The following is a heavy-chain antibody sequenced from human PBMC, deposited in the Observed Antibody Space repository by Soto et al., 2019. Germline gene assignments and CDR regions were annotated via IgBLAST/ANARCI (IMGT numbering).Heavy chain of an antibody. V-gene: IGHV3-73*01. J-gene: IGHJ6*02. CDR2: IRSKANSYAT. Sequence: GGSLRLSCAASGFTFSGSAMHWVRQASGKGLEWVGRIRSKANSYATAYAASVKGRFTISRDDSKNTAYLQMNSLKTEDTAVYYCTRGTTAGNNPIGYYYYGMDVWGQGTTVTVSS. D-gene: IGHD6-13*01. CDR3: TRGTTAGNNPIGYYYYGMDV. CDR1: GFTFSGSA.